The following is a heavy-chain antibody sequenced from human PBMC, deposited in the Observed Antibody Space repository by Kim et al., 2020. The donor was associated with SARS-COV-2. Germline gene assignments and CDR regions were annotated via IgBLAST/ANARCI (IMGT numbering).Heavy chain of an antibody. CDR3: VKHLVGANPGFYYGMD. V-gene: IGHV4-39*07. Sequence: SETLSLTCTVSGDSISSSSYYWGWIRQPPGKGLEWIGSIYYTGSTYYNPSLKTRVTVSRDTSNNLFSLRLSSVTAADTAMYYCVKHLVGANPGFYYGMD. CDR1: GDSISSSSYY. D-gene: IGHD1-26*01. J-gene: IGHJ6*01. CDR2: IYYTGST.